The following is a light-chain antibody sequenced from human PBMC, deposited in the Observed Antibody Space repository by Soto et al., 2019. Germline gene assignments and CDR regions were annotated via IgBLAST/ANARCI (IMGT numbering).Light chain of an antibody. J-gene: IGKJ1*01. CDR2: GAS. CDR3: QQYGSSPET. CDR1: QTLSSSF. Sequence: EIVLTQSPGTLSLSPGEGATLSCRASQTLSSSFLAWYQQKAGQAPRLLIYGASSRATGIPDRFSGSGSGTDFTLTITRLEPEDFAVYYCQQYGSSPETFGQGTKVEIK. V-gene: IGKV3-20*01.